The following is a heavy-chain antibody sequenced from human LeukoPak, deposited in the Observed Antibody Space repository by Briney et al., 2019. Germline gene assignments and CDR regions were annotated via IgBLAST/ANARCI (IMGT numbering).Heavy chain of an antibody. V-gene: IGHV3-49*04. Sequence: PGGSLRLSCRASGFIFGDHAMTWVRQAPGKGLEWVGFIRSKGEGGTTEYAASVKGRFTISRDDSKSIAYVEMNSLKIEDTALYYCVRLEKVTMADAFDVWGQGTMVTVFS. J-gene: IGHJ3*01. D-gene: IGHD5-24*01. CDR3: VRLEKVTMADAFDV. CDR2: IRSKGEGGTT. CDR1: GFIFGDHA.